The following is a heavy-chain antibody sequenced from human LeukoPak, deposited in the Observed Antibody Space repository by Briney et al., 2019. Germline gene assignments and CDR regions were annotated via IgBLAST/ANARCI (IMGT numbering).Heavy chain of an antibody. J-gene: IGHJ4*02. CDR2: INTDGRIT. Sequence: GGSLRLSCVASGFSFRNYAIHWVRQAPGKGLEYVSVINTDGRITYYADSVKGRFTISRDNSKNTAYLQMGSLRGEDMAVYYCTRDGGSFCDFDYWGQGALVTVSS. D-gene: IGHD1-26*01. CDR1: GFSFRNYA. CDR3: TRDGGSFCDFDY. V-gene: IGHV3-64*02.